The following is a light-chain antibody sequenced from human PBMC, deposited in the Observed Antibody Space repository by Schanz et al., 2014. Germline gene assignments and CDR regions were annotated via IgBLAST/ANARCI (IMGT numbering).Light chain of an antibody. Sequence: QTVVTQEPSFSVSPGGTVTLTYGLSSGSVSTSHAPSWYQQTPGQAPRTLIYTTNTRSSGVPDRFSGSILGNKAALTITGAQADDESDYYCVLYMGNGIWLFGGGTKLTVL. CDR1: SGSVSTSHA. CDR3: VLYMGNGIWL. CDR2: TTN. J-gene: IGLJ3*02. V-gene: IGLV8-61*01.